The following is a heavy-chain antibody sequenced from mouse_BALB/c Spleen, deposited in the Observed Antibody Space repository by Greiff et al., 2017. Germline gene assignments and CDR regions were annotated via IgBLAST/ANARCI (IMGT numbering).Heavy chain of an antibody. J-gene: IGHJ4*01. CDR3: TRIYYDYDFYAMDY. CDR2: IYPGNSDT. D-gene: IGHD2-4*01. Sequence: VQLQQSGTVLARPGASVKMSCKASGYTFTSYWMHWVKQRPGQGLEWIGAIYPGNSDTSYNQKFKGKAKLTAVTSTSTAYMELSSLTNEDSAVYYCTRIYYDYDFYAMDYWGQGTSVTVSS. CDR1: GYTFTSYW. V-gene: IGHV1-5*01.